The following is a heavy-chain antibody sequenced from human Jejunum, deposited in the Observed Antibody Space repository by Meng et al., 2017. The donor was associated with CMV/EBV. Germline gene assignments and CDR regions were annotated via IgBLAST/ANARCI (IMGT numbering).Heavy chain of an antibody. J-gene: IGHJ4*02. CDR2: INWNGGST. V-gene: IGHV3-20*03. CDR1: GFSFDNDG. Sequence: AASGFSFDNDGMSWVRQSPGKGLEWVSGINWNGGSTTYADSVKGRFTISRDNAKNSLYLQMNSLRAEDMALHYCARDRSLYSFDYWGQGTLVTVSS. D-gene: IGHD2-21*01. CDR3: ARDRSLYSFDY.